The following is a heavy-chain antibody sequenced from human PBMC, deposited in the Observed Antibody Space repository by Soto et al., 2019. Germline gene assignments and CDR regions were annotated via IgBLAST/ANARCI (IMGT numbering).Heavy chain of an antibody. Sequence: QLQLQESGPGLVKPSETLSLTCTVSGGSISSSSYYWGWIRQPPGKGLEWIGSIYYSGSTYYNPSRKSRVTISVDTSKNQFSLKLSSVTAADTAVYYCARHDYDFWSGYDENYYYGMDVWGQGTTVTVSS. V-gene: IGHV4-39*01. J-gene: IGHJ6*02. CDR2: IYYSGST. CDR1: GGSISSSSYY. D-gene: IGHD3-3*01. CDR3: ARHDYDFWSGYDENYYYGMDV.